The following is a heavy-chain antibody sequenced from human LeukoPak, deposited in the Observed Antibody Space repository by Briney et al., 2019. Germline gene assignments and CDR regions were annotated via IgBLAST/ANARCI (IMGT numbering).Heavy chain of an antibody. J-gene: IGHJ4*02. Sequence: PSETLSLTCTVSGYSISSGYYWGWIRQPPGKGLEWIGSIYHSGSTYYNPSLKSRVTISVDTSKNQFSLKLSSVTAADTAVYYCASLRGSSGRGALYYWGQGTLVTVSS. D-gene: IGHD2-15*01. CDR1: GYSISSGYY. CDR2: IYHSGST. CDR3: ASLRGSSGRGALYY. V-gene: IGHV4-38-2*02.